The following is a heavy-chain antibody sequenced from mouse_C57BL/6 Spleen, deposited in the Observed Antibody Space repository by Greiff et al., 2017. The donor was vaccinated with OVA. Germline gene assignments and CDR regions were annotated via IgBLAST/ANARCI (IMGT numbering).Heavy chain of an antibody. Sequence: VQLQQSGAELARPGASVKLSCKASGYNFTSYGISWVKQRTGQGLEWIGEIYPRSGNTYYNEKFQGKATLTADKSSSTAYMELRSLTSEDSAVYFCARPEWFAYWGQGTLVTVSA. J-gene: IGHJ3*01. CDR2: IYPRSGNT. CDR3: ARPEWFAY. CDR1: GYNFTSYG. V-gene: IGHV1-81*01.